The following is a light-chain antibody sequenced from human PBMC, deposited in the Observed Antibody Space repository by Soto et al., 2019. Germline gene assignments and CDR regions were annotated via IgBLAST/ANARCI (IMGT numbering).Light chain of an antibody. Sequence: QSVLTQPPSVSAAPGQKVTISCSGTSSNIGNNYVSWYQHLPGTAPKLLIYDNNKRPSGIPDRFSGSKSGTSATLGITGLQTGDEAEYYCGTWDSSLSAGMFGGGTKLTVL. CDR3: GTWDSSLSAGM. V-gene: IGLV1-51*01. CDR1: SSNIGNNY. J-gene: IGLJ3*02. CDR2: DNN.